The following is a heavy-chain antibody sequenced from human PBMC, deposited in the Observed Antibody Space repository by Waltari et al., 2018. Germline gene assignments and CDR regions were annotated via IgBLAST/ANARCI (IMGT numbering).Heavy chain of an antibody. J-gene: IGHJ6*02. CDR3: ARVHGSESPLAWGTDV. Sequence: QVQLQESGPGLVKPSETLSLSCTVSGASLTTYYWSWIRRPPGKGLEYIGYIHDSGGTNYSPSLRSRVSMSLDTSKNQFSLKNSSVTAADSAVYYCARVHGSESPLAWGTDVWGQGTAVTVSS. CDR2: IHDSGGT. CDR1: GASLTTYY. D-gene: IGHD2-21*01. V-gene: IGHV4-59*01.